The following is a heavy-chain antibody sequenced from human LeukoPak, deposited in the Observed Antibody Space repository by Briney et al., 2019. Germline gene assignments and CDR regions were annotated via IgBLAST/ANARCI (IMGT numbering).Heavy chain of an antibody. D-gene: IGHD2-2*01. CDR3: ARDRVLRDIVVVLAALVEIDYYGMDV. CDR1: GFTSSSYS. V-gene: IGHV3-21*01. CDR2: ISSSSSYI. Sequence: GGSLRLSCAASGFTSSSYSMNWVRQAPGKGLEWVSSISSSSSYIYYADSVKGRFTISRDNAKNSLHLQMNSLRAEDTAVYYCARDRVLRDIVVVLAALVEIDYYGMDVWGQGTTVTVSS. J-gene: IGHJ6*02.